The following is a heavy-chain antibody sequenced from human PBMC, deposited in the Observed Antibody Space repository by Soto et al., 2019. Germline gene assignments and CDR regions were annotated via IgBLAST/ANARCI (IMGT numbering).Heavy chain of an antibody. V-gene: IGHV4-30-2*01. CDR3: ARDQYYGSGSYRDWYGMDV. J-gene: IGHJ6*02. CDR1: GGSISSGGYS. D-gene: IGHD3-10*01. Sequence: SETLSLTCAVSGGSISSGGYSWSWIRQPPGKGLEWIGYIYHSGSTYYNPSLKSRVTISVDRSKNQFSLKLSSVTAADTAVYYCARDQYYGSGSYRDWYGMDVWGQGTTVTVSS. CDR2: IYHSGST.